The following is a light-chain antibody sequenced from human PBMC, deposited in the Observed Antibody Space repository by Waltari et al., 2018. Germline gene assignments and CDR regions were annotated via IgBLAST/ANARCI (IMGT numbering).Light chain of an antibody. V-gene: IGLV1-40*01. CDR3: QSYDNSLRAWV. Sequence: QSVLTQPPSVSGAPGQILTISCTGSSSDIGAGFPVHPYQQLPGTAPKLLIYATNKRPSGVPDRFSASRSGASASLAIAGLQAEDEADYYCQSYDNSLRAWVFGGGTKLTVL. CDR1: SSDIGAGFP. CDR2: ATN. J-gene: IGLJ3*02.